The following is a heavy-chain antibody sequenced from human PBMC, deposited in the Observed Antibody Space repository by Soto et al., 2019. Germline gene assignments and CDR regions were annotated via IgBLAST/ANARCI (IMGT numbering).Heavy chain of an antibody. CDR3: ARDTMAAADPWFDP. Sequence: EVQLVESGGGLVKPGGSLRLSCAASGFTFSSYSMNWVRQAPGKGLEWVSSISSSSRYIYYADSVKGRFTISRDNAKNSLYLQMNSLRAEDTAVYYCARDTMAAADPWFDPWGQGTLVTVSS. D-gene: IGHD6-13*01. CDR1: GFTFSSYS. CDR2: ISSSSRYI. V-gene: IGHV3-21*01. J-gene: IGHJ5*02.